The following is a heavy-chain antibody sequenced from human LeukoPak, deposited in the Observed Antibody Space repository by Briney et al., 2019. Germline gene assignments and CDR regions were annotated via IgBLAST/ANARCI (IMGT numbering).Heavy chain of an antibody. J-gene: IGHJ4*02. CDR3: ARDGGYSYGLPFDY. V-gene: IGHV3-30*02. CDR1: GFTFSSYG. D-gene: IGHD5-18*01. Sequence: GGSLRLSCAASGFTFSSYGMHWVRQAPGKGLEWVAFIRYDGSNKYYADSVKGRFTISRDNSKNTLYLQMNSLRAEDTAVYYCARDGGYSYGLPFDYWGQGALVTVSS. CDR2: IRYDGSNK.